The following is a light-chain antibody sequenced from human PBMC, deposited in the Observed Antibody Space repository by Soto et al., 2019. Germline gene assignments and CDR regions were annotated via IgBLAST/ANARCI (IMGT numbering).Light chain of an antibody. V-gene: IGLV2-11*01. J-gene: IGLJ1*01. Sequence: QSVLTQPRSVSGSPGQSVTISCTGTSSDVGGYNYVSWYQQHPGKAPKLMIYDVSERPSGVPDRFSGSKSGNTASLTVSGLQAEDEADYYCTSHAGTINFPYIFGTGTKVTVL. CDR2: DVS. CDR1: SSDVGGYNY. CDR3: TSHAGTINFPYI.